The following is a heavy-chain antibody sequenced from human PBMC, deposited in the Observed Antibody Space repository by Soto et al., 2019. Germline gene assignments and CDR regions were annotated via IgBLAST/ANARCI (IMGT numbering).Heavy chain of an antibody. CDR3: ARLQYDILTGAHDH. V-gene: IGHV5-10-1*01. Sequence: PWESLTISCTCSGYDFTDYWISWVRQMPGKGLEWMGRIDPSDSYTTYNPSFQGHVTMSADKSISTAYLQWSGLKASDTAIYYCARLQYDILTGAHDHWGQGTPVTVSS. J-gene: IGHJ4*02. CDR2: IDPSDSYT. CDR1: GYDFTDYW. D-gene: IGHD3-9*01.